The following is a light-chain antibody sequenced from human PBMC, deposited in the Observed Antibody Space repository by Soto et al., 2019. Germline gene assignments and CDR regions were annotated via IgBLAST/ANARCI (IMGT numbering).Light chain of an antibody. CDR3: QKYNSAPNP. CDR1: QDISHY. CDR2: AAS. V-gene: IGKV1-27*01. Sequence: DIQMTQSPSSLSASVGDRVTITCRASQDISHYLAWYQQKPGKVPKLLIYAASTLQTGVQSRFSGSGSGTVFTLTINSLQPEDVATYYCQKYNSAPNPFGRGTRLEI. J-gene: IGKJ2*01.